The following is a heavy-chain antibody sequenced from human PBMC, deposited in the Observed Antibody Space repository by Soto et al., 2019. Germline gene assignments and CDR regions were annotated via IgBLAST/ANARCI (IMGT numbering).Heavy chain of an antibody. V-gene: IGHV4-39*01. CDR2: VEYGGST. J-gene: IGHJ5*02. CDR3: ARHVRGAVTMNWFDP. D-gene: IGHD3-10*02. Sequence: QLQESGPGLVKPSETLSLTCTVSGGSIISSNFYWGWIRQPPGKGLEWIGSVEYGGSTYYNPSLNSRVTLSADTSKRYFTLKLTSVTAADTAIYYCARHVRGAVTMNWFDPWGHGTLVTVSS. CDR1: GGSIISSNFY.